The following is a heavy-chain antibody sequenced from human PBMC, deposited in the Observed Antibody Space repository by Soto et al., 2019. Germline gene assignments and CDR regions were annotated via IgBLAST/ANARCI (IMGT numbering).Heavy chain of an antibody. CDR1: GFTFSTYG. D-gene: IGHD3-10*01. CDR2: ISGGSKSI. CDR3: VRDSRRGYGMDV. V-gene: IGHV3-48*02. J-gene: IGHJ6*02. Sequence: PGGSLRLSCAASGFTFSTYGMHWVRQAPGKGLEWVSYISGGSKSIYYAASVKGRFTISRDNAKNSLYLEMNSLRDEDTAVYSCVRDSRRGYGMDVWGPGTTVTVSS.